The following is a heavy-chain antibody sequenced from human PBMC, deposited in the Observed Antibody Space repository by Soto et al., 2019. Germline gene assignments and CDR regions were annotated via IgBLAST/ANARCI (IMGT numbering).Heavy chain of an antibody. V-gene: IGHV5-10-1*01. Sequence: PGESLKISCEGSGYSFTSYWISWVRQMPGKGLEWMGRIDPSDSYTNYSPSFQGHVTISADKSISTAYLQWSSLKASDTAVYYCASCPPPVATTYYYYYGMDVWGQGTTVTVSS. CDR2: IDPSDSYT. D-gene: IGHD2-15*01. J-gene: IGHJ6*02. CDR1: GYSFTSYW. CDR3: ASCPPPVATTYYYYYGMDV.